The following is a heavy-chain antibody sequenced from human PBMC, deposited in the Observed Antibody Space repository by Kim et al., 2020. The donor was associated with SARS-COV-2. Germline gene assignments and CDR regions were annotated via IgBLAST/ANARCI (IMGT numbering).Heavy chain of an antibody. Sequence: GGSLRLSCAASGFTFSSFSMNWVRQAPGKGLEWVSSISSSSSYIYYADSVKGRFTISRDNAKNSLYLQMNSLRAEDTAVYYCARGWPNRHTDYWGQGTLVTVSS. CDR3: ARGWPNRHTDY. J-gene: IGHJ4*02. V-gene: IGHV3-21*01. D-gene: IGHD2-15*01. CDR2: ISSSSSYI. CDR1: GFTFSSFS.